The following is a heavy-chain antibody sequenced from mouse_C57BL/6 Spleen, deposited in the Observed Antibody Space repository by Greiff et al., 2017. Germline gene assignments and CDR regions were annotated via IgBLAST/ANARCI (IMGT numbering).Heavy chain of an antibody. CDR3: ARWDYYGSSYGYFDV. D-gene: IGHD1-1*01. J-gene: IGHJ1*03. CDR2: IYLGDGDT. Sequence: VQLQQSGPELVKPGASVKISCKASGYAFSSSWMNWVKQRPGKGLEWIGRIYLGDGDTNYNGKFKGKATLTADKSSSTAYMQLSSLTSEDSAVYFCARWDYYGSSYGYFDVGGTGTTVTVSS. V-gene: IGHV1-82*01. CDR1: GYAFSSSW.